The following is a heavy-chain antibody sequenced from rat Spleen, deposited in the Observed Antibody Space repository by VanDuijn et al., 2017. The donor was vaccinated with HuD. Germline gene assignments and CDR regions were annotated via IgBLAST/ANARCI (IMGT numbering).Heavy chain of an antibody. CDR3: ARHGLGYGSFDY. D-gene: IGHD1-11*01. CDR1: GFTFSDYN. V-gene: IGHV5-7*01. Sequence: EVQLVESGGGSAQPGRSLKLSCAASGFTFSDYNMAWVRQAPKKGLEWVATISPTGATTNYRDSVKGRFTISRDNAKSTLYLQMDSLRSEDTATYYCARHGLGYGSFDYWGQGVMVTVSS. J-gene: IGHJ2*01. CDR2: ISPTGATT.